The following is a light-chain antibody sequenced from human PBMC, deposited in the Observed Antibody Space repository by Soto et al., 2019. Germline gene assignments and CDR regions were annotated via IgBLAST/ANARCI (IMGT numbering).Light chain of an antibody. CDR1: SSNIGAGYD. V-gene: IGLV1-40*01. CDR2: GNS. J-gene: IGLJ2*01. Sequence: QSVLTQPPSVSGAPGQRVTISWTGSSSNIGAGYDVQWYQQLPGTAPKLLIYGNSNRPSGVPDRFSGSKSGTSASLAITGLQAEDEADYYCQSYDSSLSVVFGGGTKVTVL. CDR3: QSYDSSLSVV.